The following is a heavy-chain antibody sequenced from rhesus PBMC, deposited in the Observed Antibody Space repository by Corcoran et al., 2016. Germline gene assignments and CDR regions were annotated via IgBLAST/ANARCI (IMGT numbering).Heavy chain of an antibody. Sequence: QVQLQESGPGLVKPSETLSLTCAVSGGSFSGYYLGWIRQPPGKGVEGNGEIRGRSGGTAYSPTLESGDTLTTDPSKKQFSLKLSSVTAADTAVYYCAREGGGDHDAVDFWGQGLRVTVSS. CDR1: GGSFSGYY. V-gene: IGHV4-165*01. CDR3: AREGGGDHDAVDF. CDR2: IRGRSGGT. J-gene: IGHJ3*01. D-gene: IGHD3-34*01.